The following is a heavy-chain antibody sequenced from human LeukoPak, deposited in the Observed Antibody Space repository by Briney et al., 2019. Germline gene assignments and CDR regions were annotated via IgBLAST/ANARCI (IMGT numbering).Heavy chain of an antibody. D-gene: IGHD6-19*01. V-gene: IGHV3-66*01. Sequence: GGSLRLSCAASGFTVSSNYMSWVRQAPGKGLEWVSVIYSGGSTYYADSVKGRFTISRDNSKNTLYLQMNSLRAEDTAVYYCAKWGTAVAGPNDYWGQGTLVTVSS. CDR3: AKWGTAVAGPNDY. J-gene: IGHJ4*02. CDR1: GFTVSSNY. CDR2: IYSGGST.